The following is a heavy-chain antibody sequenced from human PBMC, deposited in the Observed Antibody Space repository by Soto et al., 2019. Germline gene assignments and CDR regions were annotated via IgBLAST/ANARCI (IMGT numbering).Heavy chain of an antibody. CDR3: ARRPGLDY. CDR2: IWYDGSNE. Sequence: QVHLVESGGGVVQPGRSLRLSCAASGFTFSSYGMHWVRQAPGKGLEWVAVIWYDGSNEYYADSVKGRFTISRDNSKNTLYLQMNSLRADDTAVYYCARRPGLDYWGQGTLVTVSS. V-gene: IGHV3-33*01. CDR1: GFTFSSYG. J-gene: IGHJ4*02.